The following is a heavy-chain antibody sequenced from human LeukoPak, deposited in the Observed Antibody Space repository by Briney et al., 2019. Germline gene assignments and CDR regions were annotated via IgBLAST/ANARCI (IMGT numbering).Heavy chain of an antibody. J-gene: IGHJ4*02. CDR2: IDYSGST. CDR1: GYSISSGYY. V-gene: IGHV4-38-2*01. Sequence: SETLSLTCAVSGYSISSGYYWGWIRQPPGKGLEWIGSIDYSGSTYYNPSLKSRVTISVNMSKNQFSLKLSSVTAADTAVYYCARQFGGYNLYYFDYWGQGTLVTVSS. CDR3: ARQFGGYNLYYFDY. D-gene: IGHD5-24*01.